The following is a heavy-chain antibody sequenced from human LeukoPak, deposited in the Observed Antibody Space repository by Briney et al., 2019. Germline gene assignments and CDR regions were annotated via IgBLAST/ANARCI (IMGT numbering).Heavy chain of an antibody. CDR1: GGSFSTYY. D-gene: IGHD3-10*01. CDR2: INYSGST. V-gene: IGHV4-59*01. Sequence: SETLSLTCTVSGGSFSTYYWSWIRQPPGKGLEWIGYINYSGSTTYSPSLKSRVTISVDASKSQFSLKLTSATAADTAVYYCARGIKAGHGEAPAYWGQGTLVTVSS. CDR3: ARGIKAGHGEAPAY. J-gene: IGHJ4*02.